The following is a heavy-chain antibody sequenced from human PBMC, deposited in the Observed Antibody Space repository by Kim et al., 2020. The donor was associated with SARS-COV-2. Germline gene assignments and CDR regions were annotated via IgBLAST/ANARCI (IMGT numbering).Heavy chain of an antibody. CDR2: ISYDGSNK. V-gene: IGHV3-30*04. CDR3: ARVIAAHFFLFYYGMDV. CDR1: GFTFSSYA. Sequence: GGSLRLSCAASGFTFSSYAMHWVRQAPGKGLEWVAVISYDGSNKYYADSVKGRFTISRDNSKNTLYLQMNSLRAEDTAVYYCARVIAAHFFLFYYGMDVWGQGTTVTVSS. J-gene: IGHJ6*02. D-gene: IGHD6-6*01.